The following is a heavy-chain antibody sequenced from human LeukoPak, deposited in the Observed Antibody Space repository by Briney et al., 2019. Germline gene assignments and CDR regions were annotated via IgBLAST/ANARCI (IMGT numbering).Heavy chain of an antibody. V-gene: IGHV4-4*07. D-gene: IGHD3-10*01. CDR3: AREPMVRGVKRSYWYFDI. CDR2: IYTSGST. Sequence: SETLSLTCTVSGGSISSYYWSWIRQPAGKGLEWIGRIYTSGSTNYNPSLKSRVTMSVDTSKNQFSLKLSSVTAADTAVYYCAREPMVRGVKRSYWYFDIWGRGTLVTVSS. J-gene: IGHJ2*01. CDR1: GGSISSYY.